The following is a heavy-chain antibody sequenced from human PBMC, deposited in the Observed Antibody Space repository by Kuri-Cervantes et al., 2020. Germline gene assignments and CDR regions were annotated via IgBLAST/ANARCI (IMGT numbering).Heavy chain of an antibody. CDR1: GGSFSGYY. V-gene: IGHV4-34*01. Sequence: SETLSLTCAVYGGSFSGYYWSWIRQPPGKGLEWIGEINHSGSTNYNPSLKSRVTISVDTSKNQFSLKLSSVTAADTAVYYCATECSGGSCHWTPDAFDIWGQGTLVTVSS. D-gene: IGHD2-15*01. J-gene: IGHJ3*02. CDR2: INHSGST. CDR3: ATECSGGSCHWTPDAFDI.